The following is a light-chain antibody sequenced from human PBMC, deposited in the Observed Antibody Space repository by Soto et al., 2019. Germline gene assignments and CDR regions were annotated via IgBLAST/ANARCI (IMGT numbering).Light chain of an antibody. J-gene: IGKJ1*01. CDR2: GAS. V-gene: IGKV3-20*01. CDR1: QSISDN. Sequence: EIVVTKSPATLSLSTGESATLSCRASQSISDNLAWYQQKPGLAPRLLIYGASSRATGIPDRFSGSGSGTDFTLTISGLEPEDFAVYYCQQYDKSPWTFGQGTKV. CDR3: QQYDKSPWT.